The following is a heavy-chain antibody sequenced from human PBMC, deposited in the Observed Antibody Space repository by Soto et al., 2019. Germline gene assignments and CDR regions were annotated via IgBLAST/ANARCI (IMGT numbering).Heavy chain of an antibody. V-gene: IGHV4-39*01. CDR3: ARHVSSSGSGNYYPLYFDY. CDR1: GGSISSSSYY. D-gene: IGHD3-10*01. Sequence: PSETLSLTCTVSGGSISSSSYYWGWIRQPPGKGLEWVGSIFYSGSTYYNPSLKSRVTISVDTSKNQFSLRLSSVTAADTAVYYCARHVSSSGSGNYYPLYFDYWGQGTLLTVSS. J-gene: IGHJ4*02. CDR2: IFYSGST.